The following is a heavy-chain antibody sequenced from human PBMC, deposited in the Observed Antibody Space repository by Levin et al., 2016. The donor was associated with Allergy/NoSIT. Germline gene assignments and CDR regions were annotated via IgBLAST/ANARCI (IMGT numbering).Heavy chain of an antibody. Sequence: ASVKVSCKASGYTFTSYGISWVRQAPGQGLEWMGWISAYNGNTNYAQKLQGRVTMTTDTSTSTAYMELRSLRSDDTAVYYCARDGDIVVVPAENGMDVWGQGTTVTVSS. V-gene: IGHV1-18*01. CDR1: GYTFTSYG. D-gene: IGHD2-2*01. CDR2: ISAYNGNT. J-gene: IGHJ6*02. CDR3: ARDGDIVVVPAENGMDV.